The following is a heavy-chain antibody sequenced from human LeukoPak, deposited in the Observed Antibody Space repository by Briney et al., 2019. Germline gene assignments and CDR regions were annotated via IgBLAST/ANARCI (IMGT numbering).Heavy chain of an antibody. D-gene: IGHD5-18*01. Sequence: SVKVSCKASGGTFSSYAISWVRQASGQGLEWMGGIIPIFGTANYAQKFQGRVTITADESTSTAYMELSSLRSEDTAVYYCARDQGRGYSYGVLTDWGQGTLVTVSS. CDR2: IIPIFGTA. CDR3: ARDQGRGYSYGVLTD. CDR1: GGTFSSYA. V-gene: IGHV1-69*01. J-gene: IGHJ4*02.